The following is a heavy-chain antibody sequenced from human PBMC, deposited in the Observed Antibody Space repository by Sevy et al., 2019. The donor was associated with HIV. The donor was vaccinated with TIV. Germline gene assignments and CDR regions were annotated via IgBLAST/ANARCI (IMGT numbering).Heavy chain of an antibody. D-gene: IGHD6-19*01. J-gene: IGHJ6*02. V-gene: IGHV4-59*01. CDR1: GGSISSYY. CDR2: IYYSGST. CDR3: AGGRSLGRSGWYRPYYYYYGMDV. Sequence: SETLSLTCTVSGGSISSYYWSWIRQPPGKGLEWIGYIYYSGSTNYNPSLKSRVTISVDTSKNQFSLKLSSVTAADTAVYYCAGGRSLGRSGWYRPYYYYYGMDVWGQGTTVTVSS.